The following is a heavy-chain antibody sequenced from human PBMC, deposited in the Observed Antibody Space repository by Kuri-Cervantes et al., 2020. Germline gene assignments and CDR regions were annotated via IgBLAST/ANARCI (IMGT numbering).Heavy chain of an antibody. D-gene: IGHD3-16*01. CDR3: ARVLGGIDC. J-gene: IGHJ4*02. V-gene: IGHV3-30-3*01. CDR2: ISYDGSNK. Sequence: GGSLRLSCAASGFTFSSYAMHWVRQAPGKGLEWVAVISYDGSNKYYADSVKGRFTISRDNSKNTLYLQMNSLRAEDTAVYYCARVLGGIDCWGQGTLVTVSS. CDR1: GFTFSSYA.